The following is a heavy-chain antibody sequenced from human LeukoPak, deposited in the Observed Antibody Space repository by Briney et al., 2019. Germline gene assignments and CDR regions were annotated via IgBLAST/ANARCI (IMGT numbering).Heavy chain of an antibody. CDR3: AHRRREGTVTTGFDY. CDR2: IYWNDDK. Sequence: SGPTLVNPTQTLTLTCTFSGFSFSTSGVGVGWIRQPPGKALEWLALIYWNDDKRYSPSLKSRVTITKDTSKNQVVLTMTNMDPVDTATYYCAHRRREGTVTTGFDYWGQGTLVTASS. CDR1: GFSFSTSGVG. D-gene: IGHD4-17*01. V-gene: IGHV2-5*01. J-gene: IGHJ4*02.